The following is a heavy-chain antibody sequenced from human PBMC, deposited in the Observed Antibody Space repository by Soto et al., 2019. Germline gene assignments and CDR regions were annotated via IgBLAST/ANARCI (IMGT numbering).Heavy chain of an antibody. Sequence: ASVKVSCKASGYTFTSYGISWVRQAPGQGLEWMGWISAYNGNTNYAQKLQGRVTMTTDTSTSTAYMELSSLRSEDTAVYYCASVGFGELLYSGMDVWGQGTTVTVSS. J-gene: IGHJ6*02. CDR2: ISAYNGNT. V-gene: IGHV1-18*01. D-gene: IGHD3-10*01. CDR1: GYTFTSYG. CDR3: ASVGFGELLYSGMDV.